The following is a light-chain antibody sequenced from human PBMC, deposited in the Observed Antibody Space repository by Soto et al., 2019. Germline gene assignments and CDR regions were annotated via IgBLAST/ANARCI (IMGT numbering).Light chain of an antibody. CDR1: QSIVTY. Sequence: DIQMTQSPNSLSASVGDRVTITCRASQSIVTYLNWYQQKPGKAPNLLVYAASTLQNVVPSRFSGSGSGTDFTLTITTLQPEDFATYYCQQTHSPPYSIGQGTELEI. V-gene: IGKV1-39*01. CDR2: AAS. CDR3: QQTHSPPYS. J-gene: IGKJ2*01.